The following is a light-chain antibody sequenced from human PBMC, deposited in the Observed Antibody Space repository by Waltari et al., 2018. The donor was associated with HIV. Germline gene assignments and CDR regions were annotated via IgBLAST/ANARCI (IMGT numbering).Light chain of an antibody. Sequence: QSVLTQAPSVSGAPGQRVTISCTGSRSNFGTGYDVHWYQQLPGKAPKLPIYANNQRPSGVPARFSGSKSATSASLVITGLQAEDEADYYCQSYDSSLNGHVVFGGGTKVTVL. J-gene: IGLJ2*01. V-gene: IGLV1-40*01. CDR2: ANN. CDR1: RSNFGTGYD. CDR3: QSYDSSLNGHVV.